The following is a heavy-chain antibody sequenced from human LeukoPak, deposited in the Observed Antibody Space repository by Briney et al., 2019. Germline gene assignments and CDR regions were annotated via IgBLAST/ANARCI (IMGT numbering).Heavy chain of an antibody. J-gene: IGHJ4*02. V-gene: IGHV1-69*05. CDR1: GGTLSNHA. CDR2: IIPVSGTT. Sequence: ASVKVSCKASGGTLSNHAVSWVRQAPGQGLEWMGRIIPVSGTTNYAQKFQGRVTITTDESTSTVYMELRSLRSDDTAVYYCARVGYYYGSGSYYPHFDYWGQGTLVTVSS. CDR3: ARVGYYYGSGSYYPHFDY. D-gene: IGHD3-10*01.